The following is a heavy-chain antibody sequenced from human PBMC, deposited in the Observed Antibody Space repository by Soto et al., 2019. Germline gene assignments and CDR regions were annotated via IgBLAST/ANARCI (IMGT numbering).Heavy chain of an antibody. CDR3: AKGRGGSGSLTPRVDF. Sequence: EVQLLESGGGLVQPGGSLRLSCAASGFTFNNYAMTWVRQAPGKGLGWVSAISGGGDTTSYADSVKGRFTVSRDGSKNPLYLQMSSLRAKDTALYYCAKGRGGSGSLTPRVDFWGQGTLVTVSS. D-gene: IGHD3-10*01. J-gene: IGHJ4*02. CDR1: GFTFNNYA. V-gene: IGHV3-23*01. CDR2: ISGGGDTT.